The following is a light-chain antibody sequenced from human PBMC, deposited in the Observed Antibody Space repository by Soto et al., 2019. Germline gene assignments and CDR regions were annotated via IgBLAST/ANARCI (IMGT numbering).Light chain of an antibody. Sequence: QSALTQPASVSGSPGQSITISCTGTISDIGGYNFISWYQHHPGKAPKLVIYDVNNRPSGISYRFSGSKSGNTASLTISGLQAEDEADYYCGAWDDSLRLYVFGPGTKLTVL. CDR2: DVN. CDR3: GAWDDSLRLYV. CDR1: ISDIGGYNF. V-gene: IGLV2-14*01. J-gene: IGLJ1*01.